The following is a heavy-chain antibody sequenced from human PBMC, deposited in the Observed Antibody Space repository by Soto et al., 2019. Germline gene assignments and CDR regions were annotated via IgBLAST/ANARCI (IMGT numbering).Heavy chain of an antibody. CDR3: ARGAFGVKHQLVRDGFDI. Sequence: QVQLVQSGDEVKKPGSSVKVSCKASRGTFNSYTISWVRHAPGQGLEWMGRIVPIFAIAKYAQKFPGRVTITAEKSTSTAYMELSSLRAEDTAVYYCARGAFGVKHQLVRDGFDIWCQGTMVTVSS. J-gene: IGHJ3*02. V-gene: IGHV1-69*02. CDR1: RGTFNSYT. D-gene: IGHD6-13*01. CDR2: IVPIFAIA.